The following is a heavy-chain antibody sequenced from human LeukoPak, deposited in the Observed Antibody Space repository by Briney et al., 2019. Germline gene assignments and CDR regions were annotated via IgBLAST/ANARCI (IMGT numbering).Heavy chain of an antibody. CDR2: IYYSGST. J-gene: IGHJ4*02. D-gene: IGHD1-26*01. Sequence: SETLSLTCTVSSSSISGYYWSWIRQPPGKGLEWIGYIYYSGSTNYNPSLKSRVTISVDTSKNQFSLKLSSVTAADTAVYYCARVGEVGATDYWGQGTLVTVSS. V-gene: IGHV4-59*01. CDR1: SSSISGYY. CDR3: ARVGEVGATDY.